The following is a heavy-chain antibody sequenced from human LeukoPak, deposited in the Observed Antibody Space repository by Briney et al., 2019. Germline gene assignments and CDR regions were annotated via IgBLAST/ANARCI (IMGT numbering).Heavy chain of an antibody. Sequence: PGGSLRLSCAACGFAFSSYGMPWVRQPPGKGLELVAIISYDGSNRYYADSVKRRFTISKDNSKNTLYLQMNSLRAEDTAVYYCAKAHRLWFGSRSDYFYGMDLWGQGTTATVSS. J-gene: IGHJ6*02. CDR1: GFAFSSYG. D-gene: IGHD3-10*01. V-gene: IGHV3-30*18. CDR2: ISYDGSNR. CDR3: AKAHRLWFGSRSDYFYGMDL.